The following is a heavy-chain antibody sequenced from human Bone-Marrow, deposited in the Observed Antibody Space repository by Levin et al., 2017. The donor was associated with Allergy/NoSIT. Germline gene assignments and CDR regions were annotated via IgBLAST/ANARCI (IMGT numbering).Heavy chain of an antibody. CDR3: ARGRGYASPPDCHGSSCLLGFDL. V-gene: IGHV4-39*07. D-gene: IGHD2-15*01. J-gene: IGHJ5*02. CDR1: GGSISSATYF. CDR2: VYYSGST. Sequence: GSLRLSCTVSGGSISSATYFWGWIRQPPGKGLEWIGSVYYSGSTNYNPSLKSRVTISLDTSKNQFSLNLTSMTAADTAFYYCARGRGYASPPDCHGSSCLLGFDLWGQGTLVTVSS.